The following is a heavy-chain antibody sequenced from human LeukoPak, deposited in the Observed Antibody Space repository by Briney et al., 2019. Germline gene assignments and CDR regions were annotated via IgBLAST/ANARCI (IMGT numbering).Heavy chain of an antibody. CDR1: GFTFSDYY. CDR3: ARLGWATAPLDY. V-gene: IGHV3-11*06. D-gene: IGHD5-12*01. CDR2: ISSSSSYT. J-gene: IGHJ4*02. Sequence: GRSLRLSCAASGFTFSDYYMSWIRKAPGKGLEWVSYISSSSSYTNYADSVKGRFTISRDNAKNSLYLQMNSLRAEDTAVYYCARLGWATAPLDYWGQGTLVTVSS.